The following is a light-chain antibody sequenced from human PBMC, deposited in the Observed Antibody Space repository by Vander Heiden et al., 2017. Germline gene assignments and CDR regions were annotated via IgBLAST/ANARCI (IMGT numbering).Light chain of an antibody. CDR1: QSLLHSNGYNY. V-gene: IGKV2-28*01. Sequence: DIVMTQSPLTLPVTPGEPASISCRSSQSLLHSNGYNYLDWYLQKPGQSPQLLIYLSSTRASGVPDRFSGSGSGTDFTLKISRVEAEDVGVYYCMQALQTPPYTFGQGTKLEI. CDR3: MQALQTPPYT. J-gene: IGKJ2*01. CDR2: LSS.